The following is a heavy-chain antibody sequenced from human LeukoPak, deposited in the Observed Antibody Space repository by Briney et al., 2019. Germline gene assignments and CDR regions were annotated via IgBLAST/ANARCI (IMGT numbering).Heavy chain of an antibody. D-gene: IGHD3-22*01. CDR1: GFTFSSYW. Sequence: PGGSLRLSCAASGFTFSSYWMHWVRQAPGKGLVWVSRINSDGSSASYADSVKGRFTISRDNAKNTLYLQMNSLRAEDTAVYYCAGDTPRAYYYDSSGSREDYWGQGTLVTVSS. CDR2: INSDGSSA. CDR3: AGDTPRAYYYDSSGSREDY. V-gene: IGHV3-74*01. J-gene: IGHJ4*02.